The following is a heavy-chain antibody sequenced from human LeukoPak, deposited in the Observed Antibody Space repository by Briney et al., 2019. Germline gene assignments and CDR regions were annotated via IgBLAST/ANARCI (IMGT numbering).Heavy chain of an antibody. CDR1: GGSISSGSYS. V-gene: IGHV4-61*02. D-gene: IGHD3-10*01. CDR3: ARADLITMVRGSRGDPFDI. J-gene: IGHJ3*02. Sequence: SETLSLTCTVSGGSISSGSYSWSWIRQPAGKGLEWIGRIYTSGSTNYNPSLKSRVTISVDTSKNQFSLKLSSVTAADTAVYYCARADLITMVRGSRGDPFDIWGQGTMVTVSS. CDR2: IYTSGST.